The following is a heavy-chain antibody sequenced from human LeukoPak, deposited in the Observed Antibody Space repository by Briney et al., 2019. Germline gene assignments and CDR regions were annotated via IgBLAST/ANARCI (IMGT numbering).Heavy chain of an antibody. J-gene: IGHJ6*02. CDR2: ISYDGSNK. CDR3: ARGPGYSSSPTYGMDV. V-gene: IGHV3-30-3*01. Sequence: GGSLRLSCAASGFTFSSYAMHWVRRAPGKGLEWVAVISYDGSNKYYADSVKGRFTISRDNSKNTLYLQMNSLRAEDTAVYYCARGPGYSSSPTYGMDVWGQGTTVTVSS. D-gene: IGHD6-13*01. CDR1: GFTFSSYA.